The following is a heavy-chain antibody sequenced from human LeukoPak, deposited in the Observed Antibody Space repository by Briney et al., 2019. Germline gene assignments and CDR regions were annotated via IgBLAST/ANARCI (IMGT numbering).Heavy chain of an antibody. J-gene: IGHJ4*02. CDR3: ARALSYYYDSSSDY. CDR1: GFSFSGYY. D-gene: IGHD3-22*01. V-gene: IGHV3-11*04. Sequence: PGASLRLSCAASGFSFSGYYMSWIGHAPGRGLGWFSYISSSGGTIYYADSVKGRFTLSRDNAKNSLYLQMNSLRAEDTAVYYCARALSYYYDSSSDYWGQGTLVTVSS. CDR2: ISSSGGTI.